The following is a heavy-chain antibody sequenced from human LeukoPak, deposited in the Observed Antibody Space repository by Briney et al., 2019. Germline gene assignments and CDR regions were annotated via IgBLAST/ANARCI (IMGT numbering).Heavy chain of an antibody. D-gene: IGHD3-3*01. CDR2: MNPNSGNT. J-gene: IGHJ5*02. CDR1: GYTFTSYD. Sequence: ASVKVSCKASGYTFTSYDINWVRQATGQGLEWMGWMNPNSGNTGYAQKFQGRVTITRNTSISTAYMELSGLRSEDTAVYHCARAYYDFWSGPNWFDPWGQGTLVTVSS. CDR3: ARAYYDFWSGPNWFDP. V-gene: IGHV1-8*03.